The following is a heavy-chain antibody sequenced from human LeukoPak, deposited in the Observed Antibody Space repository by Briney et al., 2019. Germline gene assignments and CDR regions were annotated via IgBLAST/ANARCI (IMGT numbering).Heavy chain of an antibody. CDR2: INWNGGST. CDR1: GFTFDDYG. Sequence: GGSLRLSCAASGFTFDDYGMSWVRQAPGKGLEWVSGINWNGGSTGYADSVKGRFTISRDNAKNSLYLQMNSLRAEDTAVYYCARVGDSSGYSFPFDYWGQGTLVTVSS. J-gene: IGHJ4*02. D-gene: IGHD3-22*01. V-gene: IGHV3-20*04. CDR3: ARVGDSSGYSFPFDY.